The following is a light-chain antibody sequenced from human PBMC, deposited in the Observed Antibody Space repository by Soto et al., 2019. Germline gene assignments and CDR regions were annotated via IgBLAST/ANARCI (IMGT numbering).Light chain of an antibody. V-gene: IGLV1-44*01. CDR2: SDN. J-gene: IGLJ3*02. Sequence: QSVLTQPPSASGTPEQRVTISCSGSSSNIGSNTVNWYQQLPGTAPKVLIYSDNQRPSGVPDRFSGSKSGTSASLAISGLQSEDEADYYCAAWDDSLNGWVFGGGTKLTVL. CDR3: AAWDDSLNGWV. CDR1: SSNIGSNT.